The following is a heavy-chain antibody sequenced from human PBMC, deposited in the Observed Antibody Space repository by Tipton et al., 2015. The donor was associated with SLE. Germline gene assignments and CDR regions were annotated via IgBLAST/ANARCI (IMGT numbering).Heavy chain of an antibody. J-gene: IGHJ4*02. CDR1: GGSISTTSYY. D-gene: IGHD2-8*01. CDR2: IYHDGST. V-gene: IGHV4-39*07. Sequence: TLSLTCSVSGGSISTTSYYWGWIRQPPGKGLEWIANIYHDGSTYYNPSLKSRVTISVDTSKNQFSLKLTSVTAADTAVFYCARHRGYFTVSDYSDYWGQGTLVTVSS. CDR3: ARHRGYFTVSDYSDY.